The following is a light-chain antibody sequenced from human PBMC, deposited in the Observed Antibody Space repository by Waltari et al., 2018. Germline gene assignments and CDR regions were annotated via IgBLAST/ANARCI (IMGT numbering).Light chain of an antibody. CDR2: DND. J-gene: IGLJ3*02. CDR3: QSYDSGQWV. V-gene: IGLV1-40*01. Sequence: QSVLTQPPSVSGAPGQRVTISCTGSSSNIGAGSDVHWYQQFSGTAPKLLILDNDNRPSGVPDRFSGSRSDTSAYLAITGLQTDDEADYFCQSYDSGQWVCGGGTKVTVL. CDR1: SSNIGAGSD.